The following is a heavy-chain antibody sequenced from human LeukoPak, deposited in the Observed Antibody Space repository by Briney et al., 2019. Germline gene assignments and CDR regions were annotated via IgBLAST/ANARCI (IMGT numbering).Heavy chain of an antibody. CDR2: ISVSGDTK. J-gene: IGHJ6*04. Sequence: PGGSLRLSCAVSGFTITDYGMSWVRQAPGRGLEWVSAISVSGDTKYYADSVKGRFIISRDNSRNTLYLQINSLRAEDTALYYCAQGYSSGWYPYWGKGTTVTVSS. CDR3: AQGYSSGWYPY. D-gene: IGHD6-19*01. CDR1: GFTITDYG. V-gene: IGHV3-23*01.